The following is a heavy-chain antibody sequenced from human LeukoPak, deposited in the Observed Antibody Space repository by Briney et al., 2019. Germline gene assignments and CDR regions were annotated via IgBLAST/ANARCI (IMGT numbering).Heavy chain of an antibody. V-gene: IGHV3-33*08. CDR3: ARDMAALYYYYGMDV. CDR2: IWYDGSNK. CDR1: GFTFSSYG. Sequence: PGGSLRLSCAASGFTFSSYGMHWVRQAPGKGLEWVAVIWYDGSNKYYADSVKGRFTISRDNSKNTLYLQMNSLRAEDTAVYYCARDMAALYYYYGMDVWGKGTTVTVSS. J-gene: IGHJ6*04. D-gene: IGHD5-24*01.